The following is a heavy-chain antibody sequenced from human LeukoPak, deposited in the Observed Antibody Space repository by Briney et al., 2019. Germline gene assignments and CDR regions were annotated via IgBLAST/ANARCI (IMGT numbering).Heavy chain of an antibody. D-gene: IGHD2-15*01. CDR3: ARDCSGGSCYGAFDI. J-gene: IGHJ3*02. CDR1: GGSFSGYY. Sequence: SETLSLTCAVYGGSFSGYYWSWIRQPPGKGLEWIGYIYDSGSTYYNPSLKSRITISVDTSENRFSLKLSSVTATDTAVYYCARDCSGGSCYGAFDIWGHGTMVTVSS. CDR2: IYDSGST. V-gene: IGHV4-34*09.